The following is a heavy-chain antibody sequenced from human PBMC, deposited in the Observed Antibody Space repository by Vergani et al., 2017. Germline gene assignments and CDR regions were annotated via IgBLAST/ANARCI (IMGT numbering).Heavy chain of an antibody. V-gene: IGHV4-59*01. CDR2: VEDSGYL. Sequence: QVQLQESGPGLVRPSETLSLTCTVSGGSLSGYYWNWIRQTPGEGLEWIGYVEDSGYLNYNPSLKTRVSMSSDTYNNQFSLMLSSVTVADTAVYYCARSIVSRNPPDYFDNWGQGTLVTVSS. CDR3: ARSIVSRNPPDYFDN. CDR1: GGSLSGYY. J-gene: IGHJ4*02. D-gene: IGHD1-14*01.